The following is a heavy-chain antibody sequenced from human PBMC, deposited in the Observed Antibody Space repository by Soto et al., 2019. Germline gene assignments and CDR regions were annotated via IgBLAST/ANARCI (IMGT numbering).Heavy chain of an antibody. D-gene: IGHD3-10*01. CDR2: INVYNGNP. CDR1: GYTFTNYG. Sequence: QVQLVQSGGEVKKPGASVKLSCKASGYTFTNYGISWVRQAPGQGLEWMGWINVYNGNPKYAQKVQGRVTMTTDTSTSSPYMVLRSLRSDDTAVYYCARGVGSGSYYNQYNWFDPWGQGTLVTVSS. V-gene: IGHV1-18*01. J-gene: IGHJ5*02. CDR3: ARGVGSGSYYNQYNWFDP.